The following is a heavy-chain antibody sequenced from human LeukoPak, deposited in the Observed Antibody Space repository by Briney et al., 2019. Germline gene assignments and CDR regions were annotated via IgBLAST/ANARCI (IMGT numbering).Heavy chain of an antibody. CDR1: GDSVSSNSAA. J-gene: IGHJ4*02. CDR3: ARDLIVPWGYFDY. D-gene: IGHD2-8*01. V-gene: IGHV6-1*01. CDR2: TYYRSKWYN. Sequence: SQTLSLTCAISGDSVSSNSAAWNWSRQSPSRGLELLGRTYYRSKWYNDYAVSVKSRITINPDTSKNQFSLQLNSVTPEDTAVYYCARDLIVPWGYFDYWGQGTLVTVSS.